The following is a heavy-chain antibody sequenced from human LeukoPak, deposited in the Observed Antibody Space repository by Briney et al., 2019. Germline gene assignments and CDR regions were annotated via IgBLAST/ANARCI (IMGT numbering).Heavy chain of an antibody. CDR1: GYIFTNYG. Sequence: ASVKVSCKTSGYIFTNYGIMWVRQAPGQGLEWMGWISTHNGDTTYAQKFQDRLTMTSDTTTTTAYMELRGLRSDDTALCHCARSFDKWGQGTLVTVSS. D-gene: IGHD3-9*01. V-gene: IGHV1-18*01. J-gene: IGHJ4*02. CDR2: ISTHNGDT. CDR3: ARSFDK.